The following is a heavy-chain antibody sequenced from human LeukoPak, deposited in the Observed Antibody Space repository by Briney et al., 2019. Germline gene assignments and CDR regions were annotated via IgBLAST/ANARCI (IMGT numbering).Heavy chain of an antibody. CDR2: MNPNSGNT. D-gene: IGHD6-13*01. CDR3: ARVSSLIAAAGVHSYYYYYYMDV. V-gene: IGHV1-8*01. J-gene: IGHJ6*03. Sequence: ASVKVSCKASGYTFTSYDINWVRQATGQGLEWMGWMNPNSGNTGYAQKFQGRVTMTRNTSISTAYMELSSLRPEDTAAYYCARVSSLIAAAGVHSYYYYYYMDVWGKGTTVTVSS. CDR1: GYTFTSYD.